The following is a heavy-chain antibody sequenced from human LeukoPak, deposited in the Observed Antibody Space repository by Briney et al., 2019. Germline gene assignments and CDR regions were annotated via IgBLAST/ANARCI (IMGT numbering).Heavy chain of an antibody. CDR2: IYYSGST. D-gene: IGHD3-16*01. Sequence: PSETLSLTCTVSGGSISSYYWSWIRQPPGKGLEWIGYIYYSGSTNYNPSLKSRITISVDTSKNQFSLKLSSVTAADTAVYYCARAGSPVLFDYWGQGTLVTVSS. J-gene: IGHJ4*02. V-gene: IGHV4-59*01. CDR3: ARAGSPVLFDY. CDR1: GGSISSYY.